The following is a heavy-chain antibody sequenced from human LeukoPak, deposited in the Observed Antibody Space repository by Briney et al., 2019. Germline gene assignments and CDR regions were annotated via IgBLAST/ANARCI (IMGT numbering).Heavy chain of an antibody. CDR3: AREGTIFGVVIQDY. D-gene: IGHD3-3*01. J-gene: IGHJ4*02. CDR2: ISSSSSYI. CDR1: GFTFSSYS. V-gene: IGHV3-21*01. Sequence: GGSLRLSCAASGFTFSSYSMNWVRQAPGKGLEWVSSISSSSSYIYYADSVKGRFTISRDNAKNSLYLQMNSLRAEDTAVYYCAREGTIFGVVIQDYWGQGTLVTVSS.